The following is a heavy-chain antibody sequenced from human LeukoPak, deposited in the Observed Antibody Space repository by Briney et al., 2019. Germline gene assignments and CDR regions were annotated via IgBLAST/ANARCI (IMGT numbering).Heavy chain of an antibody. V-gene: IGHV3-30*02. CDR2: IRYGGSNK. CDR1: GFTFSIYD. Sequence: GGPLRLSCAASGFTFSIYDMHWVRHAPGKGLEWVAFIRYGGSNKYYADSVKGRFTIYRDNSKNTLYLQMNSLRAEDTAVYYCAKTCSSPRNYYASSALKGYYYYYMDVWGKGTTVTVSS. D-gene: IGHD3-22*01. CDR3: AKTCSSPRNYYASSALKGYYYYYMDV. J-gene: IGHJ6*03.